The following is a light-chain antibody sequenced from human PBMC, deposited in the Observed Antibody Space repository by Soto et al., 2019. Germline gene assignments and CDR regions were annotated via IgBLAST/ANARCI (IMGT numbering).Light chain of an antibody. CDR3: CTYAGHVPK. V-gene: IGLV2-23*01. CDR2: EGS. J-gene: IGLJ2*01. CDR1: SSDVGSYNL. Sequence: QSALTQPASVSGSPGQSITISCTGTSSDVGSYNLVSWYQHHPGKAPKLMIYEGSKRPSGVSVRFSASKSGATASLTISGLLPEDEAVYFCCTYAGHVPKFGGGTKLTVL.